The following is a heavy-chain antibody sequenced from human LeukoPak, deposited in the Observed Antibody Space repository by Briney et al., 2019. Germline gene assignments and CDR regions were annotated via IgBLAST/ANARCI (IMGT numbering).Heavy chain of an antibody. CDR1: GFTFSDHY. V-gene: IGHV3-72*01. CDR3: ARGRSTSYHNAMDV. Sequence: GGSLRLSCVVSGFTFSDHYMDCVRRAPAGGRVWGGRTRNKANRYPTNHAVSVRGRFTISRDDSKISLSLQINSLTTEDTAVYYCARGRSTSYHNAMDVWGQGTTVTVSS. CDR2: TRNKANRYPT. J-gene: IGHJ6*02. D-gene: IGHD2-15*01.